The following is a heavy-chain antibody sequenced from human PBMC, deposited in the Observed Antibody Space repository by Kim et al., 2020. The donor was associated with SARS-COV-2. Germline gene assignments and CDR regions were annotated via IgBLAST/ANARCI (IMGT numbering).Heavy chain of an antibody. CDR3: GTGYYHDSSSYDY. D-gene: IGHD3-22*01. J-gene: IGHJ4*01. CDR1: GFTFNSYG. V-gene: IGHV3-30*03. Sequence: GGSLRLSCVASGFTFNSYGMHWVRQGPGKGLEWVAGNSYGGDKQYYADSVRGRFSITTDNSKNTLYLQMNSLRVVDNALFYCGTGYYHDSSSYDYWGNGT. CDR2: NSYGGDKQ.